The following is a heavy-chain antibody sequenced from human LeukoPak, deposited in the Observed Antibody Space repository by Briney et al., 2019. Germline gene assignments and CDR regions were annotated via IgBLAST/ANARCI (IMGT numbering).Heavy chain of an antibody. CDR1: GFTFSGSA. V-gene: IGHV3-73*01. D-gene: IGHD6-13*01. CDR3: TSPVAAAGLDAFDI. J-gene: IGHJ3*02. CDR2: IRSKANSYAT. Sequence: GGSLRLSCAASGFTFSGSAMHWVRQASGKGLEWVGRIRSKANSYATAYAASVKGRFTISRDDSKYTAYLQMNSLKTEDTAVYYCTSPVAAAGLDAFDIWGQGTMVTVSS.